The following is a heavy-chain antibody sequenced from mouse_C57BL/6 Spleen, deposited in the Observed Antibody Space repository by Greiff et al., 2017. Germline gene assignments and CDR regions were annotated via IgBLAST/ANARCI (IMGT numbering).Heavy chain of an antibody. CDR2: IDPSDSYT. CDR3: ARPSGTPYAMDY. CDR1: GYTFTSYW. V-gene: IGHV1-50*01. J-gene: IGHJ4*01. D-gene: IGHD4-1*01. Sequence: QVQLQQPGAELVKPGASVKLSCKASGYTFTSYWMQWVKQRPGQGLEWIGEIDPSDSYTNYNQKFKGKATLTVDTSSSTAYMPLSSLTSEDSAVDYCARPSGTPYAMDYWGQGTSVTVSS.